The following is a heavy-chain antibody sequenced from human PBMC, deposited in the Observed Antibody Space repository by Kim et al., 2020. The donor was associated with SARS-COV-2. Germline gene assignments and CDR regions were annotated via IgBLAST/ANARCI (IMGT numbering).Heavy chain of an antibody. J-gene: IGHJ2*01. CDR1: GGSISYYY. CDR3: ARGKYYYDGSGNPRFWYFDL. Sequence: SETLSLICTVSGGSISYYYWSWIRQPPGKGLEWIGYVFDSGSTNYNPSLKSRVTISLDTSKKQFSLKLTSVTAADTAVYYCARGKYYYDGSGNPRFWYFDLWGRGTLVTVSS. D-gene: IGHD3-22*01. V-gene: IGHV4-59*01. CDR2: VFDSGST.